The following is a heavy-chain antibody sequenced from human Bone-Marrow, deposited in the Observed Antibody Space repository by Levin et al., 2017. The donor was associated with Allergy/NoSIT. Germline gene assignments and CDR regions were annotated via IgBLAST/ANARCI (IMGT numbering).Heavy chain of an antibody. CDR1: GYTFTGYY. J-gene: IGHJ4*02. Sequence: GESLKISCKASGYTFTGYYMHWVRQAPGQGLEWMGWINPNSGGTNYAQKFQGWVTMTRDTSISTAYMELSRLRSDDTAVYYCARVGSGNSSGYYFDYWGQGTLVTVSS. D-gene: IGHD3-22*01. CDR3: ARVGSGNSSGYYFDY. CDR2: INPNSGGT. V-gene: IGHV1-2*04.